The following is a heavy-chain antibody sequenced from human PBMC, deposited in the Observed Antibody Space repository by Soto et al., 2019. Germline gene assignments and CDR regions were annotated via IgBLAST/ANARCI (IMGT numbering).Heavy chain of an antibody. CDR2: ISSGGSTK. Sequence: QVQLVESGGGVVQPGRSLRLSCAASGFTFSRYTMHWVRQAPGKGLEWVAVISSGGSTKYYADSVKGRFTISRDNSKNTLFLQMNSLRADDTAVYYCAKDGGCDYGVWYFDIWGRGNLVTVSS. J-gene: IGHJ2*01. V-gene: IGHV3-30-3*01. CDR1: GFTFSRYT. D-gene: IGHD4-17*01. CDR3: AKDGGCDYGVWYFDI.